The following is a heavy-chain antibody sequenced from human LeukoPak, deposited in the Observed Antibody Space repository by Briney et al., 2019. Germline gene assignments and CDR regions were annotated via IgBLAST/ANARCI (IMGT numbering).Heavy chain of an antibody. Sequence: GGSLRLSCVGSGFSFISVWLNWVRQTPGKGLEWVGFIRSKAYGETADYAASVKGRFTISRDDSKAIAYLQMNSLKTEDTAVYHCTRDRGAYNLYDYWGQGTLVTVSS. V-gene: IGHV3-49*04. CDR2: IRSKAYGETA. CDR1: GFSFISVW. CDR3: TRDRGAYNLYDY. J-gene: IGHJ4*02. D-gene: IGHD1-1*01.